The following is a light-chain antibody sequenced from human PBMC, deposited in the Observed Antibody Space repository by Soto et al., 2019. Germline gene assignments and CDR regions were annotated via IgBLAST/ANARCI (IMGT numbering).Light chain of an antibody. CDR2: TTP. V-gene: IGKV1-39*01. Sequence: DIQMTQSPSSLSAYVGDRVTITFRASQSIRNYFNWYQQKPGKAPKVLIYTTPSSQSGAPSRLSASGSGTDFTLTISSLQPEDFATYSCQQNYSATWTFGQGTKVDIK. J-gene: IGKJ1*01. CDR1: QSIRNY. CDR3: QQNYSATWT.